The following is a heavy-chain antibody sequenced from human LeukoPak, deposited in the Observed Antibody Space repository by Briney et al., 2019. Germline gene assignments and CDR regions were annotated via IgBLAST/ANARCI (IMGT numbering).Heavy chain of an antibody. CDR1: GFTFNIYS. CDR3: AKISGYFDY. Sequence: PGGSLRLSCAAYGFTFNIYSMSWVRQAPGRGLEWVSAITDSGGSTYYADSVKGRFTISRDNSKNTLFLQMTSLRAEDTALYYCAKISGYFDYWGRGTLVTVSS. J-gene: IGHJ4*02. V-gene: IGHV3-23*01. D-gene: IGHD3-10*01. CDR2: ITDSGGST.